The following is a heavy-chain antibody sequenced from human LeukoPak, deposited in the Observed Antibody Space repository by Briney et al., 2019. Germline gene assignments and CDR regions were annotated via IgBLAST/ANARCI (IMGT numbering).Heavy chain of an antibody. V-gene: IGHV4-34*01. CDR2: INYSGST. J-gene: IGHJ6*03. CDR1: CGPISSYY. CDR3: ARVLRSRIKFTFVRGVSPANYHYSYMNV. Sequence: SDPLSLICSVSCGPISSYYWLWLRQPPGKGLEWLGEINYSGSTNFYPSLNSRVSISVETSKIQFPLKLSSVTAADTAVYYCARVLRSRIKFTFVRGVSPANYHYSYMNVGGKGTTVTVSS. D-gene: IGHD3-10*01.